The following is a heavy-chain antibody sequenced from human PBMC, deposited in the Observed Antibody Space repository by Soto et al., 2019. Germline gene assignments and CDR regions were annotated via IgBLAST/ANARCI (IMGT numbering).Heavy chain of an antibody. CDR2: IIPILGIA. CDR3: ASPAPYCSGGSCYFFDY. CDR1: GGTFSSYT. V-gene: IGHV1-69*02. Sequence: QVQLVQSGAEVKKPGSSVKVSCKASGGTFSSYTISWVRQAPGQGLEWMGRIIPILGIANYAQKFQGRVTITADKSTSTAYMELSSLRSEDTAVYYCASPAPYCSGGSCYFFDYWGQGTLVTVSS. J-gene: IGHJ4*02. D-gene: IGHD2-15*01.